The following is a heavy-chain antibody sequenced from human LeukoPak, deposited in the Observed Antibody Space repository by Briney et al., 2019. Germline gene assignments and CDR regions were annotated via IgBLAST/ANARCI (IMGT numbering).Heavy chain of an antibody. CDR1: GGSISGYH. J-gene: IGHJ3*02. V-gene: IGHV4-59*01. D-gene: IGHD4-17*01. CDR3: ARRGGDYFALDI. Sequence: SETLSLTCTVSGGSISGYHWSWIRQPPGKGLEWIGYIYYSGSTNYNPSLKSRVTISVDTSKNQFSLILSSVTTADTAVYYCARRGGDYFALDIWGQGTMVTIST. CDR2: IYYSGST.